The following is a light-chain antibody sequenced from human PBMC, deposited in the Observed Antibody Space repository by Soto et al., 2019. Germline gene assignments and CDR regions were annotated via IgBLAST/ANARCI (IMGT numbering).Light chain of an antibody. CDR1: QSITTW. Sequence: DIQMTQSPSTMSASVGDRVTVTCRASQSITTWLSWYQQKPWKAPKLMIDDVSNLESGVPSRFSGSGSGTEFTLTISGLPPDDFATYSCQQYHTTPLTFGGGTTVEIK. CDR2: DVS. CDR3: QQYHTTPLT. J-gene: IGKJ4*01. V-gene: IGKV1-5*01.